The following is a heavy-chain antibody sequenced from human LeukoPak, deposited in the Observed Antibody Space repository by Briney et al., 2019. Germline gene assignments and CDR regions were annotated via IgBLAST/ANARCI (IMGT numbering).Heavy chain of an antibody. CDR2: ISTSGGGI. Sequence: GGSLRLSCAASGFTFSNYAMSWVRQAPGKGLGWVSGISTSGGGIYYADSVKGRFTISRDNSMNTLYLQMYSLRADDTAVYYCARDGFDYYDSSGYYYFDSWGQGTLVTVSS. CDR3: ARDGFDYYDSSGYYYFDS. J-gene: IGHJ4*02. CDR1: GFTFSNYA. V-gene: IGHV3-23*01. D-gene: IGHD3-22*01.